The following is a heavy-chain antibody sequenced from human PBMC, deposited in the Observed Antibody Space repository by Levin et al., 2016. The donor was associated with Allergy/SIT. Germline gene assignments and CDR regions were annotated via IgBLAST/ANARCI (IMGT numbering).Heavy chain of an antibody. D-gene: IGHD6-13*01. J-gene: IGHJ4*02. CDR1: GFTFSSYA. Sequence: GESLKISCAASGFTFSSYAMHWVRQAPGKGLEWVAVISYDGSNKYYADSVKGRFTISRDNSKNTLYLQMNSLRAEDTAVYYCARDRMDSSSWYSIHVLMPEYYFDYWGQGTLVTVSS. CDR3: ARDRMDSSSWYSIHVLMPEYYFDY. V-gene: IGHV3-30-3*01. CDR2: ISYDGSNK.